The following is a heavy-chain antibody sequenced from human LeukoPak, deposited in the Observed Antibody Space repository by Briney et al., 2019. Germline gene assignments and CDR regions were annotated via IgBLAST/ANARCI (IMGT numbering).Heavy chain of an antibody. CDR1: GGTFSSYA. CDR2: INAGNGNI. J-gene: IGHJ6*02. Sequence: ASVKVSCKASGGTFSSYAISWVRQAPGQGLEWVGWINAGNGNIKYSQKLQGRVTITGDTSASTAYMELSSLRSEDTAVYYCARGYCSSTSCYMDVWGQGTTVT. CDR3: ARGYCSSTSCYMDV. V-gene: IGHV1-3*01. D-gene: IGHD2-2*01.